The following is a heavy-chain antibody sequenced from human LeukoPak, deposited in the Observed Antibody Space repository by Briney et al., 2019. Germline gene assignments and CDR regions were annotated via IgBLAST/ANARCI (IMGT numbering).Heavy chain of an antibody. CDR1: GFTFSSYW. D-gene: IGHD2-2*01. V-gene: IGHV3-7*01. Sequence: GGSLRLSCAASGFTFSSYWMNWVRQAPGKGLEWVANIKQDGSEKYYVDSVKGRFTISRDNAKNSLYLQMNSLRAEDTAVYYCARGGDIVVVDNWFDPWGQGTLVTVSS. J-gene: IGHJ5*02. CDR3: ARGGDIVVVDNWFDP. CDR2: IKQDGSEK.